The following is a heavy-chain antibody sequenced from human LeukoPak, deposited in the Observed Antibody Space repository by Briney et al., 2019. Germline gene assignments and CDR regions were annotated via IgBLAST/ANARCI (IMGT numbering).Heavy chain of an antibody. CDR1: GYTLTELS. V-gene: IGHV1-24*01. J-gene: IGHJ6*03. CDR3: ATSSDIVATIRAKGYYYMDV. Sequence: ASVTVSFTVSGYTLTELSMHWVRQAPGKGREWVGGFDPEDGETIYAQKFQGRVTMTEDTSTDTAYMELSSLRSEDTAVYYCATSSDIVATIRAKGYYYMDVWGKGTTVTVSS. CDR2: FDPEDGET. D-gene: IGHD5-12*01.